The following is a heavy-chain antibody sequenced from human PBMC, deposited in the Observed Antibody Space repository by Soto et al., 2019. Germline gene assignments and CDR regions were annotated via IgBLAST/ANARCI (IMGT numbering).Heavy chain of an antibody. CDR2: IMPFFGSG. V-gene: IGHV1-69*01. J-gene: IGHJ4*02. CDR3: AEDRGGYYPPFVL. D-gene: IGHD3-22*01. CDR1: RGTFTNYA. Sequence: QVYLVQSGAEVKKPGSSVKVSCKALRGTFTNYAFSWVRQAPGQGLEWMGGIMPFFGSGNYAQKFQGRINLTADESKRLVYLEAARLEFEDKAVVYRAEDRGGYYPPFVLRGQGTLFPVSS.